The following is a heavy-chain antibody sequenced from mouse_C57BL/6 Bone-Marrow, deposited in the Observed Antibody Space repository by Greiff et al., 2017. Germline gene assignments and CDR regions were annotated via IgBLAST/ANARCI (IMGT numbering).Heavy chain of an antibody. CDR1: GFTFSSYA. Sequence: DVLLVESGGGLVKPGGSLKLSCAASGFTFSSYAMSWVRQTPEKRLEWVATISDGGSYTYYPDNVKGRFTISRDNAKNNLYLQMSHLKSEDTAMYYCARMDYWGQGTSVTVSS. J-gene: IGHJ4*01. CDR2: ISDGGSYT. CDR3: ARMDY. V-gene: IGHV5-4*01.